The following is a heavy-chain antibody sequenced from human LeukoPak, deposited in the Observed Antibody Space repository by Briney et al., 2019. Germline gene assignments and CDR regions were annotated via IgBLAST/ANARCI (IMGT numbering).Heavy chain of an antibody. J-gene: IGHJ4*02. CDR2: IYHSGST. V-gene: IGHV4-38-2*02. D-gene: IGHD6-6*01. CDR3: ARPRARHSYSSSPGAFDY. CDR1: GYSISSGYY. Sequence: PSETLSLTCTVSGYSISSGYYWGWIRQPPGKGLEWIGSIYHSGSTYYNPSLKSRVTISVDTSKNQFSLKLSSVTAADTAVYYCARPRARHSYSSSPGAFDYWGQGTLVTVSS.